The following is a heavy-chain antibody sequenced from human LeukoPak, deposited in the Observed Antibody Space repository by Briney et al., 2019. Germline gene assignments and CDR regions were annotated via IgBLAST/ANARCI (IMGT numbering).Heavy chain of an antibody. V-gene: IGHV4-59*01. Sequence: PSETLSLTCTVSGGSISRYYWSWIRQPPGKGLEWIGYIYYSGSTDYNPSLKSRVTISPDTSRNQFSLKLSSVTAADTAVYYCAVGEYGPNAFDIWGQGTMVTVSS. CDR2: IYYSGST. CDR1: GGSISRYY. D-gene: IGHD4-17*01. J-gene: IGHJ3*02. CDR3: AVGEYGPNAFDI.